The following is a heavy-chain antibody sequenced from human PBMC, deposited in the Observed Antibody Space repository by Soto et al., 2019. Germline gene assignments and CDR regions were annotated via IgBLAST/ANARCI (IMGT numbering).Heavy chain of an antibody. D-gene: IGHD5-18*01. V-gene: IGHV4-61*01. CDR3: AVADLRDTAMVDFDY. Sequence: SETLSLTCTVSGGSVSRGNYYWSWIRQPPGKGLEWIGYIYYSGSTNYNPSLKSRVTISVDTSKNQFSLKLSSVTAADTAVYYCAVADLRDTAMVDFDYWGQGTLVTVS. CDR2: IYYSGST. CDR1: GGSVSRGNYY. J-gene: IGHJ4*02.